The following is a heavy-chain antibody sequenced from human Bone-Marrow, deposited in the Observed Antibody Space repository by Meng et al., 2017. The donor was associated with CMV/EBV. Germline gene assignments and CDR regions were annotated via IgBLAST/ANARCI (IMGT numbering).Heavy chain of an antibody. CDR3: TRDMFND. V-gene: IGHV3-23*01. Sequence: GGSLRLSCAASGFTFSSYAMSWVRQAPGKGLEWVSAISGSGGSTYYADSVKGRFTISRDNARNSVYLPMNSLRGEDTALYYCTRDMFNDWGQGTPVTVSS. CDR1: GFTFSSYA. J-gene: IGHJ4*02. CDR2: ISGSGGST. D-gene: IGHD3-10*02.